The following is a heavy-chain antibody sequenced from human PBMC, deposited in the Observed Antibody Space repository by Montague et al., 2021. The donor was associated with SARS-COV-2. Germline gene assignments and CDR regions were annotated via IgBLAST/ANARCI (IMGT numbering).Heavy chain of an antibody. CDR1: GASISSRSYY. V-gene: IGHV4-39*01. D-gene: IGHD3-3*01. CDR2: KYYSGST. J-gene: IGHJ4*02. Sequence: SETLSLTCTVSGASISSRSYYWGLILQPPGKGLEWIGFKYYSGSTYYNPTLKSRGTISVDTSKNQSSLKLSTMTAAATAVYYCATLPTSITIFGVVQGYYFADWGQGTLVTVSS. CDR3: ATLPTSITIFGVVQGYYFAD.